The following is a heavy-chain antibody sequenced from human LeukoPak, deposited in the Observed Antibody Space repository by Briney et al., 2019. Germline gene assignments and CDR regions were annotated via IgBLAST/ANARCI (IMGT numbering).Heavy chain of an antibody. D-gene: IGHD3-22*01. J-gene: IGHJ4*02. CDR3: ARLMNYYDSSGYSPSAVDY. CDR1: GYSFTSYW. Sequence: GESLKISCKGSGYSFTSYWIGWVRQMPGKGLEWMGIIYPGDSDTRYSPSFQGQVTISADKSISTADLQWSSLKASDTAMYYCARLMNYYDSSGYSPSAVDYWGQGTLVTVSS. V-gene: IGHV5-51*01. CDR2: IYPGDSDT.